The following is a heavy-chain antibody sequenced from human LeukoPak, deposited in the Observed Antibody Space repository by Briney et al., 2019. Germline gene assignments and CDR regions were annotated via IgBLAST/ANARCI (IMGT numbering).Heavy chain of an antibody. J-gene: IGHJ4*02. CDR3: SRVAEAAAFDS. CDR1: GFTLSSYT. V-gene: IGHV3-21*01. Sequence: GGSLRLSCAASGFTLSSYTMNWVRQAPGQGLDWVSSISSSSTYIYYADSVKGRFTISRDNAKNSLYLQMNRLRAEDTAVYYCSRVAEAAAFDSWGQGTLVTVSS. CDR2: ISSSSTYI. D-gene: IGHD6-13*01.